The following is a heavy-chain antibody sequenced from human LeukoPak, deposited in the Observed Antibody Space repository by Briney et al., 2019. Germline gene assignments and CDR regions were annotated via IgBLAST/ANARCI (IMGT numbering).Heavy chain of an antibody. V-gene: IGHV3-30*04. CDR1: GVTFSSFA. D-gene: IGHD4-11*01. CDR3: ARDGTVTTLFDY. J-gene: IGHJ4*02. Sequence: GGSLRLSCAASGVTFSSFAMHWVRQAPGKGLEWVAVISYHGRDTYYADSVKGRFTISRDNAKNSLYLQMNSLRAEDTAVYYCARDGTVTTLFDYWGQGTLVTVSS. CDR2: ISYHGRDT.